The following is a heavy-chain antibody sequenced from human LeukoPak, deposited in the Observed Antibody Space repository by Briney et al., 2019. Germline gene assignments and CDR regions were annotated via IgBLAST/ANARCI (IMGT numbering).Heavy chain of an antibody. D-gene: IGHD6-19*01. V-gene: IGHV3-53*01. CDR3: AREVNNGWYD. CDR2: TYSGGTT. J-gene: IGHJ4*02. CDR1: GFTVSGNY. Sequence: GGSLRLSCAASGFTVSGNYLGWVRQPPGKGLEWVSITYSGGTTYYADSVQGRFTISRDNSKNTVYLQMNSLRAEDTALYYCAREVNNGWYDWGQGTLVTVSS.